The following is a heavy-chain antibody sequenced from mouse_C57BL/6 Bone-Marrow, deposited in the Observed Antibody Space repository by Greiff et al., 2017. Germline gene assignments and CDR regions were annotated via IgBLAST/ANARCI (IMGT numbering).Heavy chain of an antibody. CDR3: ARGGNYVDYAMDY. Sequence: EVKLMESGGGLVKPGGSLKLSCAASGFTFSSYAMSWVRQTPEKRLEWVATISDGGSYTYYPDNVKGRFTISRDNAKNNLYLQMSHLKSEDTAMYYWARGGNYVDYAMDYWGQGTSVTVSS. J-gene: IGHJ4*01. V-gene: IGHV5-4*03. CDR1: GFTFSSYA. D-gene: IGHD2-1*01. CDR2: ISDGGSYT.